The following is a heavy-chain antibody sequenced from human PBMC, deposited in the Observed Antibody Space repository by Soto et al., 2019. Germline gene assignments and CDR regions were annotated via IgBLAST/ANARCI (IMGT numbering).Heavy chain of an antibody. CDR3: ARVTGYSYVPLDY. J-gene: IGHJ4*02. CDR1: GFTFSSYS. CDR2: MSSSSSNI. Sequence: EVQLVESGGGLVQPGVSLSLSCAASGFTFSSYSMNWVRQAPGKGLEWVSYMSSSSSNIYYADSVKGRFTISRDNARISLFRQMNSLGAEDTAVYYCARVTGYSYVPLDYWVQGTLVTVSS. D-gene: IGHD5-18*01. V-gene: IGHV3-48*01.